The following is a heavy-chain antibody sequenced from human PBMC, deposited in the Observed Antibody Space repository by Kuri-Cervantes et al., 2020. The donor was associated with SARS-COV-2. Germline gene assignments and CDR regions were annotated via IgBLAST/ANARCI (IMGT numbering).Heavy chain of an antibody. J-gene: IGHJ3*02. Sequence: SVKVSCKASGGTFSSYASSWVRQAPGQGLEWMGGIITILGIENYAQKFQGRVTITADKPTSTAYMELSSLRSEDTAVYYCAESRMTTDAFDIWGQGTMVTVSS. CDR2: IITILGIE. CDR1: GGTFSSYA. V-gene: IGHV1-69*10. CDR3: AESRMTTDAFDI. D-gene: IGHD4-11*01.